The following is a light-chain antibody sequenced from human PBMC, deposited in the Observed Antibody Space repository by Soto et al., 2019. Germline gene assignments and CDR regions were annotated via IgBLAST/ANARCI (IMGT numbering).Light chain of an antibody. J-gene: IGLJ2*01. Sequence: QSALTQPASVSGSPGQSITISCTGTRSDVGSYNLVSWYQQHPGKAPKLMIYEGSKRPSGVSNRFSGSKSGNTASLTISGLQAEDEADYYCCSYAGSSTFYVVFGGGTKLTVL. CDR3: CSYAGSSTFYVV. CDR2: EGS. V-gene: IGLV2-23*03. CDR1: RSDVGSYNL.